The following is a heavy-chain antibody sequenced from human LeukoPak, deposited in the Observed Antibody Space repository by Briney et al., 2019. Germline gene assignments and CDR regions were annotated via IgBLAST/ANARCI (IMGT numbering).Heavy chain of an antibody. J-gene: IGHJ4*02. V-gene: IGHV3-74*01. Sequence: GGSLRLSCAASGFTFSSYWMHWVRQAPGKGLVWVSRINSDGSSTSYADSVKGRFTIPRDNAKNTLYLQMSSLRAEDTAVYYCATSSWYFDYFDYWGQGTLVTVSS. CDR2: INSDGSST. D-gene: IGHD6-13*01. CDR3: ATSSWYFDYFDY. CDR1: GFTFSSYW.